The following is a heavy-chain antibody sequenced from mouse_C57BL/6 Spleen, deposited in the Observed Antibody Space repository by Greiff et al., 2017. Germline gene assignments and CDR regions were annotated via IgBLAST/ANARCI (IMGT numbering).Heavy chain of an antibody. CDR2: IYPGDGDT. D-gene: IGHD2-1*01. CDR1: GYAFSSSW. V-gene: IGHV1-82*01. J-gene: IGHJ4*01. CDR3: ATYGNYVELGAMDY. Sequence: QVQLQQSGPELVKPGASVKISCKASGYAFSSSWLNWVKQRPGKGLEWIGRIYPGDGDTNYNGKFKGKATLTADKSSSTAYMHLSSLTSEDSAVYFCATYGNYVELGAMDYWGQGTSVTVSS.